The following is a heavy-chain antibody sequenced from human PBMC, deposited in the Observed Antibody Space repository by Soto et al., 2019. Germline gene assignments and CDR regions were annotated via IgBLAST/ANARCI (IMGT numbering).Heavy chain of an antibody. D-gene: IGHD3-10*01. Sequence: QVQLQESGPGLVKPSETLSLTCTVSGGSISSYYWSWIRKPPGKGLEWVWYIYYNGSTNYNPSLKSHVTIPVDTSKNQFSLKLSSVTAADTAVYYCARVWGYYFDYWGQGTLVTVSS. J-gene: IGHJ4*02. CDR1: GGSISSYY. CDR3: ARVWGYYFDY. CDR2: IYYNGST. V-gene: IGHV4-59*01.